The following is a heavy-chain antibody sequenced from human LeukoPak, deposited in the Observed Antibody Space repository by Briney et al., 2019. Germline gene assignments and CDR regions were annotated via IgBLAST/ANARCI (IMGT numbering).Heavy chain of an antibody. V-gene: IGHV3-7*01. CDR2: IKQDGSEK. D-gene: IGHD6-13*01. J-gene: IGHJ4*02. CDR3: ARDSAGNDY. Sequence: GGSLRLSCEASGFTFSACWMSWVRQAPGKGLEWVANIKQDGSEKYYVDTVKGRFTISRDNAKNSLYLQMNSLRAEDTAMYYCARDSAGNDYWGQGTLVTVSS. CDR1: GFTFSACW.